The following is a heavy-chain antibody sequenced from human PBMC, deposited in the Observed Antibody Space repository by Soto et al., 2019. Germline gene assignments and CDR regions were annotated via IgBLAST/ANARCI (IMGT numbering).Heavy chain of an antibody. V-gene: IGHV3-30-3*01. CDR1: GFTFSSYA. D-gene: IGHD6-19*01. Sequence: QVQLVESGGGVVQPGRSLRLSCAASGFTFSSYAMHWVRQAPGKGLEWVAVISYDGSNKYYADSVKGRFTISRDNSKNTLYLQMNSLRAEDTAVYYCARDPDSYSSGWYQGGWFGPWGQGTLVTVSS. CDR3: ARDPDSYSSGWYQGGWFGP. CDR2: ISYDGSNK. J-gene: IGHJ5*02.